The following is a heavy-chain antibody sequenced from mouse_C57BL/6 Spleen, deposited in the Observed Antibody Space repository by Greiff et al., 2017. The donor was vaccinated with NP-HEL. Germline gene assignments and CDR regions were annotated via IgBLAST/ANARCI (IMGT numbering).Heavy chain of an antibody. J-gene: IGHJ1*03. CDR3: ARHYGSSYWYFDV. CDR1: GFTFSSYT. CDR2: ISGGGGNT. Sequence: EVKLMESGGGLVKPGGSLKLSCAASGFTFSSYTMSWVRQTPEKRLEWVATISGGGGNTYYPDSVKGRFAISRDNATHTLYLQMSSLRSEDTASYYCARHYGSSYWYFDVWGTGTTVTGSS. V-gene: IGHV5-9*01. D-gene: IGHD1-1*01.